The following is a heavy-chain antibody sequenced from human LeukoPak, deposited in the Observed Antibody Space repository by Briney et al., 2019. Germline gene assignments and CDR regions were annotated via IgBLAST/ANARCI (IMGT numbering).Heavy chain of an antibody. CDR1: GDTFSSYD. Sequence: ASVKVSCKASGDTFSSYDINWVRQAPGQGLEWMGWINTYSGDTNYAQKLQGRVTMTTDTSTSTAYMELGSLRSDDTAMYYCARDYQYYASGSSKKAFDYWGQGTLVTVSS. D-gene: IGHD3-10*01. J-gene: IGHJ4*02. CDR2: INTYSGDT. V-gene: IGHV1-18*01. CDR3: ARDYQYYASGSSKKAFDY.